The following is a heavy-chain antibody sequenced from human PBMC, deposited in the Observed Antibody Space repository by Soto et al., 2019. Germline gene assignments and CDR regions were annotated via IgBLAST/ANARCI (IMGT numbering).Heavy chain of an antibody. J-gene: IGHJ4*02. CDR2: MSYDGSNE. CDR3: ANDGSHNFDY. CDR1: GFTFSHYA. D-gene: IGHD1-26*01. V-gene: IGHV3-30*18. Sequence: QVQLVESGGGVVQPGRSLRLSCAASGFTFSHYAMHWVRQAPGKGLEWVALMSYDGSNEYYADSVKGRFTMSRDNSKNPPYLQMNSLRAEDTAVYYFANDGSHNFDYWGQGTLVTVSS.